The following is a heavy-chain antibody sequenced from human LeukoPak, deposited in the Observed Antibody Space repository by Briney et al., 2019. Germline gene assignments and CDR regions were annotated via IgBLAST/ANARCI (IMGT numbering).Heavy chain of an antibody. D-gene: IGHD3-22*01. CDR2: IYYSGGT. V-gene: IGHV4-39*01. Sequence: SETLSLTCTVSGGSISSNGYYWAWFRQPPGKGLEWIGSIYYSGGTYYNPSLKSRVTISIDTSKNQFSLKLSSVTAADTAVYYCASMYYYDSSGYYAPYYFDYWGQGTLVTVSS. CDR3: ASMYYYDSSGYYAPYYFDY. CDR1: GGSISSNGYY. J-gene: IGHJ4*02.